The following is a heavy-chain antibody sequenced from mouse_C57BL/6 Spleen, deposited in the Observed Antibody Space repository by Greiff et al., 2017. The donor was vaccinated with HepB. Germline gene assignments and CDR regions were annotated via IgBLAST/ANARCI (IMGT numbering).Heavy chain of an antibody. CDR3: ALYYGNPYLYFDV. V-gene: IGHV1-69*01. J-gene: IGHJ1*03. CDR1: GYTFTSYW. D-gene: IGHD2-1*01. CDR2: IDPSDSYT. Sequence: QVQLQQPGAELVMPGASVKLSCKASGYTFTSYWMHWVKQRPGQGLEWIGEIDPSDSYTNYNQQFKGKSTLTVDKSSSTSYMQLSSLTSEDSAVYYCALYYGNPYLYFDVWGTGTTVTVSS.